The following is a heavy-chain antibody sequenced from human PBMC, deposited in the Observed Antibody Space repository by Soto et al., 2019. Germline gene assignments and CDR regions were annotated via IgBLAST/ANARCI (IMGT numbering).Heavy chain of an antibody. V-gene: IGHV3-9*01. CDR3: ARSTQYDFWSGYLTDAFDI. D-gene: IGHD3-3*01. CDR1: GFTFDDYA. CDR2: ISWNSGSI. J-gene: IGHJ3*02. Sequence: EVQLVESGGGLVQPGRSLRLSCAASGFTFDDYAMHWVRQAPGKGLEWVSGISWNSGSIGYADSVKGRFTISRDNAKNSLYLQMNSLRAEDTALYYCARSTQYDFWSGYLTDAFDIWGQGTMVTVSS.